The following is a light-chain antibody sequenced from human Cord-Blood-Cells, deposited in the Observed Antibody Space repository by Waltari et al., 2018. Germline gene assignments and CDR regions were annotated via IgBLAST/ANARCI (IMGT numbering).Light chain of an antibody. CDR1: QSISSY. J-gene: IGKJ1*01. V-gene: IGKV1-39*01. Sequence: DIQLTQSPSSLSASVGDRVTITCRASQSISSYVNWYQQKPGKAPKLLIYAASSLQSGVPSRFSGSGSGTDFTLTISSLQPEDFATYYCQQSYRTPPTFGQGTKVEIK. CDR3: QQSYRTPPT. CDR2: AAS.